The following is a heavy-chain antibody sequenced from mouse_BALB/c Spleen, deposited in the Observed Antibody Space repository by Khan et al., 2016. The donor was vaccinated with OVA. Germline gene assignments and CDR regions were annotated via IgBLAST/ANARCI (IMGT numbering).Heavy chain of an antibody. V-gene: IGHV14-4*02. CDR2: IDPDNGDT. CDR3: TSGYGYSMDY. J-gene: IGHJ4*01. Sequence: VQLQQSGAELVRSGASVKLSCTVSGFNIKHYYIHWVKQRPEQGLEWIGWIDPDNGDTEYAPKFQGKSAMTADTSSTTAYLHLSSLTSEDTAVYYCTSGYGYSMDYWGQGTSVTVAS. CDR1: GFNIKHYY. D-gene: IGHD2-2*01.